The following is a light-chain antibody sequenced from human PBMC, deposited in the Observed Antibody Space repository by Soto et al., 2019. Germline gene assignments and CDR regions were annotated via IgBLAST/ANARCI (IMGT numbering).Light chain of an antibody. Sequence: QSALTQPPSASGTPGQRVTISCSGSSSNIGSNYVYWYQQLPGTAPKLLIYRNNQRPSGVPDRFSGSKSGTSASLAISGLXXXDEADXXXAAWDDSLSGYVVFGGGTKLTVL. J-gene: IGLJ2*01. CDR3: AAWDDSLSGYVV. V-gene: IGLV1-47*01. CDR2: RNN. CDR1: SSNIGSNY.